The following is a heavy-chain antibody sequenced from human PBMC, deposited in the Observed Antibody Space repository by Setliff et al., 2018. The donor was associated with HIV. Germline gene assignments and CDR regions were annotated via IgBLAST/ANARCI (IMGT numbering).Heavy chain of an antibody. D-gene: IGHD1-26*01. J-gene: IGHJ5*02. CDR1: GYSFINYG. CDR2: ISAYTGHT. V-gene: IGHV1-18*01. CDR3: ARARLQGIVTAVGPRDNCLDP. Sequence: ASVKVSCKASGYSFINYGISWVRQAPGQGPEWMGWISAYTGHTDYAPRLLGRVTMTTGTSTSTAYMELRSLTSDDTAVYYCARARLQGIVTAVGPRDNCLDPWGQGTRVTVSS.